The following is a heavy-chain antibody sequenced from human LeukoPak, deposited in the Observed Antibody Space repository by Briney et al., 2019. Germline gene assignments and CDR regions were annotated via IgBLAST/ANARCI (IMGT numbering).Heavy chain of an antibody. CDR1: GFTFDDYA. Sequence: GGSLRLSCAASGFTFDDYAMHWVRQAPGKGLEWVSGISWNSGSIGYADSVKGRFTISRDNAKNSLYLQMNSLRAGDMALYYCAKEEGSGWYHDAFDIWGQGTMVTVSS. D-gene: IGHD6-19*01. V-gene: IGHV3-9*03. CDR3: AKEEGSGWYHDAFDI. J-gene: IGHJ3*02. CDR2: ISWNSGSI.